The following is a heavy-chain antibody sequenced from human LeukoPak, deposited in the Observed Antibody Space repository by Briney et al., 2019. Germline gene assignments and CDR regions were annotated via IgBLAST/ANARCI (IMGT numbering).Heavy chain of an antibody. CDR2: IIPIFGTA. CDR1: GYTFTSYY. D-gene: IGHD2-15*01. CDR3: ARDLRCSGGSCYPTHFDY. J-gene: IGHJ4*02. Sequence: ASVKVSCKASGYTFTSYYMHWVRQAPGQGLEWMGGIIPIFGTANYAQKFQGRVTITADKSTSTAYMEMSSLRSEDTAVYYCARDLRCSGGSCYPTHFDYWGQGTLVTVSS. V-gene: IGHV1-69*06.